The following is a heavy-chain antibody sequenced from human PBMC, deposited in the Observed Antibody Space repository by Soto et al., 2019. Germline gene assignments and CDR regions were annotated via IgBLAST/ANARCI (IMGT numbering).Heavy chain of an antibody. CDR2: IYKSATT. V-gene: IGHV4-30-4*01. Sequence: SETLSLTCSVSGDSISNLDYFWAWIRQPPGQALEYIGYIYKSATTYYNPSFESRVAISVDTSKSQFSLNVASVTAADTAVYFCTRGRYCLTGRCFPNWFDSWGQGALVTVSS. CDR3: TRGRYCLTGRCFPNWFDS. J-gene: IGHJ5*01. CDR1: GDSISNLDYF. D-gene: IGHD7-27*01.